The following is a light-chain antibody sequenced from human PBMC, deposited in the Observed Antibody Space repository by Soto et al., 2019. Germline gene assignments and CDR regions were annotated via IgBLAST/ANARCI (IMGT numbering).Light chain of an antibody. V-gene: IGKV3-20*01. CDR2: GAS. CDR3: QQYGSSPRT. CDR1: QGVTTN. J-gene: IGKJ1*01. Sequence: EIVMTQSPDTLSVSPGERATLTCRAGQGVTTNFAWYQQKSGQSPRLLISGASSRATGIPDRFTGSGSGTDFTLTISRLEPEDFAVYYCQQYGSSPRTFGQGTKVDI.